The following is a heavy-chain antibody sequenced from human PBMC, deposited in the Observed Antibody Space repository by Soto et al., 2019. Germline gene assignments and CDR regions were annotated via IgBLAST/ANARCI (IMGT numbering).Heavy chain of an antibody. CDR2: ISGSGGST. V-gene: IGHV3-23*01. J-gene: IGHJ4*02. CDR3: AKEVDYGDYEGLYYFDY. CDR1: GFTFSSYA. D-gene: IGHD4-17*01. Sequence: EVQLLESGGGLVQPGGSLRLSCAASGFTFSSYAMSWVRQAPGKGLEWVSAISGSGGSTYYADSVKGGFTISRDNSKNTLYLQMNSLRAEDTAVYYCAKEVDYGDYEGLYYFDYWGQGPLVTVSS.